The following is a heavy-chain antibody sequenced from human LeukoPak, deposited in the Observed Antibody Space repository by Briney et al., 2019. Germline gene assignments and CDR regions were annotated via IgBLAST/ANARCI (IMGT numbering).Heavy chain of an antibody. CDR3: GRGGPYGSGAIYAFQI. D-gene: IGHD3-10*01. V-gene: IGHV3-30*03. J-gene: IGHJ3*02. Sequence: GGSLRLSCAASGFNFSSHVMHWVRQVPGKGLEWVAVISYDGSNKHYADSVKGRFTNSRDNSKNTLYLQMNRLRTEDTAVYYCGRGGPYGSGAIYAFQIWGQGKMVTVSS. CDR2: ISYDGSNK. CDR1: GFNFSSHV.